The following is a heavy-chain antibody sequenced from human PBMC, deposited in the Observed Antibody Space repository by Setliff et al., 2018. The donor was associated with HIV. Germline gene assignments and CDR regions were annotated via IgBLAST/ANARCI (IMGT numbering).Heavy chain of an antibody. CDR1: GGSTDSGSYY. Sequence: PSETLSLTCTVSGGSTDSGSYYWAWIRTPPGMGLGWIGRMYYTGSTYYNPSLKSRVTISIDTSQTPFSLNLNSVPAPDTAMYYCARDGGSSGWYFVLGYSDYWGPGTLVTVSS. CDR3: ARDGGSSGWYFVLGYSDY. D-gene: IGHD6-19*01. CDR2: MYYTGST. J-gene: IGHJ4*02. V-gene: IGHV4-39*02.